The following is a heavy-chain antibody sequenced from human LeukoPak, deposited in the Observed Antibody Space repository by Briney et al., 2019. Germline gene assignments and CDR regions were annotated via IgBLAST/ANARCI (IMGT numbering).Heavy chain of an antibody. V-gene: IGHV4-59*01. CDR1: GGSISSYY. J-gene: IGHJ4*02. D-gene: IGHD4-17*01. CDR3: AREAVTTYYFDY. Sequence: SETLSLTCTVPGGSISSYYRSWIRQPPGKGLEWIGYIYYSGSTNYNPSLKSRVTISVDTSKNQFSLKLSSVTAADTAVYYCAREAVTTYYFDYWGQGTLVTVSS. CDR2: IYYSGST.